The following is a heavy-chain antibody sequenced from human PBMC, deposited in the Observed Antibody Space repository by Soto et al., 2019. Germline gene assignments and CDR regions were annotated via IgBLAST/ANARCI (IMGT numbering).Heavy chain of an antibody. CDR3: ARQVKPWYNYSGYYYVGWFDP. CDR1: GGTFSSYA. J-gene: IGHJ5*02. CDR2: IIPIFGTA. Sequence: SVKVSCKASGGTFSSYAISWVRQAPGQGLEWMGGIIPIFGTANYAQKFQGRVTITADKSTSTAYMELSSLRSEDTAVYYCARQVKPWYNYSGYYYVGWFDPWGQGTLVTVYS. D-gene: IGHD3-22*01. V-gene: IGHV1-69*06.